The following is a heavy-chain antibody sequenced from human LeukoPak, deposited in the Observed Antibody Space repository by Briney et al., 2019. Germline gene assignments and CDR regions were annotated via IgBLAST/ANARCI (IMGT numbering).Heavy chain of an antibody. Sequence: ASVKVSCKASGGTFSSYAISWVRQAPGQGLEWMGRIIPILGIANYAQKFQGRVTITADKSTSTAYMELSSLRSEDTAVYYCATRRTPTADIDYWGQGTLVTVSS. CDR1: GGTFSSYA. CDR2: IIPILGIA. D-gene: IGHD3-22*01. J-gene: IGHJ4*02. CDR3: ATRRTPTADIDY. V-gene: IGHV1-69*04.